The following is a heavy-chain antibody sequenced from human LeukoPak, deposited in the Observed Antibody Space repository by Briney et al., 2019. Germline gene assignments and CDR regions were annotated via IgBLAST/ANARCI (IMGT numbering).Heavy chain of an antibody. CDR3: ARDYMESSGYYDRFDY. CDR1: GLAFSDYW. D-gene: IGHD3-22*01. V-gene: IGHV3-7*01. J-gene: IGHJ4*02. CDR2: IKPDGGHQ. Sequence: GGSLRLSCAASGLAFSDYWMSWVRQAPGKGLEWVANIKPDGGHQNYVDSVKGRFTISRDNAKNSLYLQMNSLRAEDTAVYYCARDYMESSGYYDRFDYWGQGTLVTVSS.